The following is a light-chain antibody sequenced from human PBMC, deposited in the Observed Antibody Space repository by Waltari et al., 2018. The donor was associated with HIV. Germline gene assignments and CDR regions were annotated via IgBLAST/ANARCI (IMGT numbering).Light chain of an antibody. CDR2: AAS. J-gene: IGKJ3*01. V-gene: IGKV1-9*01. Sequence: DIQLTQSPSFLSASVGDRVTVSCRASQGISSYLAWYQQKPGKAPKLLIYAASTLQSGVPSRVSGSGSGTEFTLTISSLQPEDFATYYCQQLNSYPFGPGTKVDIK. CDR1: QGISSY. CDR3: QQLNSYP.